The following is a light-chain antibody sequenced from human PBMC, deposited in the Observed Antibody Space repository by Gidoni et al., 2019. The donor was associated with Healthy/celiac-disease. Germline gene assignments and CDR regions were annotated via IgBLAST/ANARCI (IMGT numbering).Light chain of an antibody. CDR3: QQYNSYPN. CDR1: QSISSW. Sequence: DIQMTQSPSTLSASVGDRVTITCRASQSISSWLAWYQQKPWKAPKLLIYKASSLESGVPSRFSGSGSGTEFTLTISSLQPDDVATYYCQQYNSYPNFGQGTKLEIK. V-gene: IGKV1-5*03. J-gene: IGKJ2*01. CDR2: KAS.